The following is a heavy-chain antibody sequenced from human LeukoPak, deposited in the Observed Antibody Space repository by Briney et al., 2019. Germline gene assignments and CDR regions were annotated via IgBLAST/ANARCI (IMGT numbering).Heavy chain of an antibody. CDR3: AREADRWFDP. Sequence: TSETLSLTCTVSGGSISSSYYYWGWIRQPPGKGLEWIGTMYNSGSTDYNPSLESRVTISVDTSKNQFSLKLSSVTAADTAVYYCAREADRWFDPWGQGTLVTVS. CDR2: MYNSGST. J-gene: IGHJ5*02. CDR1: GGSISSSYYY. V-gene: IGHV4-39*07.